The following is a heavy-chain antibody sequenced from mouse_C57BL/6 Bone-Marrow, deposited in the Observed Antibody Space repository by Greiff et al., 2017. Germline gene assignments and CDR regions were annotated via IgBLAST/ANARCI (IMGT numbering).Heavy chain of an antibody. CDR2: ISYDGSN. CDR1: GYSITSGYY. J-gene: IGHJ2*01. Sequence: ESGPGLVKPSQSLSLTCSVTGYSITSGYYWNWIRQFPGNKLEWMGYISYDGSNNYKPSLKNRISITRDTTKNQFFLKLNSVTTEDTDTYYCARGGLGGFDYWGQGTTLTVSS. CDR3: ARGGLGGFDY. V-gene: IGHV3-6*01. D-gene: IGHD4-1*01.